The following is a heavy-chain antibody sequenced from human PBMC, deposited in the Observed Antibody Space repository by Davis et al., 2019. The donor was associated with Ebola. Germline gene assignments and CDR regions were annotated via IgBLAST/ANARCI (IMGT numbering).Heavy chain of an antibody. V-gene: IGHV3-30*18. CDR3: AKVAWGSSFY. Sequence: GESLKISCAASGFTFSSYAMSWVRQAPGKGLEWVAVISYDGSNKYYADSVKGRFTISRDNSKNTLYLQMNSLRAEDTAVYYCAKVAWGSSFYWGQGTLVTVSS. J-gene: IGHJ4*02. CDR1: GFTFSSYA. D-gene: IGHD3-16*01. CDR2: ISYDGSNK.